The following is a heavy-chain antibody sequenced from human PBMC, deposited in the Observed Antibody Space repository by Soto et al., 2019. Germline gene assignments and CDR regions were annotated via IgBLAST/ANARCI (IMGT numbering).Heavy chain of an antibody. Sequence: GGSLRLSCAASGFTFSIYSMNWVRQAPGKGLEWVSYISSSSSTIYYADSVKGRFTISRDNAKNSLYLQMNSLRDEDTAVYYCARSYYDFWSGYYYYYGMDVWGQGTTVTVSS. J-gene: IGHJ6*02. CDR1: GFTFSIYS. D-gene: IGHD3-3*01. V-gene: IGHV3-48*02. CDR2: ISSSSSTI. CDR3: ARSYYDFWSGYYYYYGMDV.